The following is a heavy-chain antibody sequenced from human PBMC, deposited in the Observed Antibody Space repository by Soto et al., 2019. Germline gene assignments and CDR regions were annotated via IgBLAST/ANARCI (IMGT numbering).Heavy chain of an antibody. CDR1: GDSITSDNYY. CDR3: ARGLTFLNCFTP. CDR2: VFYSGTT. V-gene: IGHV4-31*03. J-gene: IGHJ5*02. Sequence: QVQLQESGPGLVKPSQTLALTCTVSGDSITSDNYYWTRIRHRPGGGLEWIGHVFYSGTTFYNPSLRSRITISLDPSESQFSLRLNSVTAADTAVQYCARGLTFLNCFTPWGQGTLVTVSS.